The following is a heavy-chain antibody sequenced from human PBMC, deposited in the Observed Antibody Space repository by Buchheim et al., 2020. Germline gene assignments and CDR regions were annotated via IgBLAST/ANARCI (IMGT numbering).Heavy chain of an antibody. CDR3: AKGAATGKVDWFDP. J-gene: IGHJ5*02. CDR2: LVGSGGAT. V-gene: IGHV3-23*01. Sequence: EVQLLESGGDLAQPGGSLRLSCAASGFTFSNYAMTWVRQAPGKGLEWVSSLVGSGGATYYGVSVRGRFAVSRDNSKNTPYLQMNSLKVEDTAVYYCAKGAATGKVDWFDPWGQGTL. CDR1: GFTFSNYA. D-gene: IGHD2-15*01.